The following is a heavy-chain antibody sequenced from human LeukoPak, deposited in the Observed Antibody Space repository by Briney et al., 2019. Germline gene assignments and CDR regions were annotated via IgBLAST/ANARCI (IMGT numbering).Heavy chain of an antibody. V-gene: IGHV4-4*09. CDR2: IHSSGYT. CDR1: GGSISSYY. D-gene: IGHD1-1*01. J-gene: IGHJ4*02. CDR3: VRSYDWVFDY. Sequence: SETLSLTCTVSGGSISSYYWSWIRQPPGQGLEWIAYIHSSGYTNYNPSLKSRVTISVDTSKNQFSLHLNSVTPEDTAVYYCVRSYDWVFDYWGQGTRVTVSS.